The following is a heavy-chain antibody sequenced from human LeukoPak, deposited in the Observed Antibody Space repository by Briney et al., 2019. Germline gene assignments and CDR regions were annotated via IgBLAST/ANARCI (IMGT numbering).Heavy chain of an antibody. CDR1: GFTFTTYW. J-gene: IGHJ6*03. CDR2: INQDGSEK. CDR3: ARVVRTIFEGFHYMDV. V-gene: IGHV3-7*01. D-gene: IGHD3-3*01. Sequence: RGSLRLSCAASGFTFTTYWMTWVRQAPGKGLEWVANINQDGSEKYFVDSVKGRFTISRDNAKNSLYLQMNSLRAEDTAVYYCARVVRTIFEGFHYMDVWGKGTTVTVSS.